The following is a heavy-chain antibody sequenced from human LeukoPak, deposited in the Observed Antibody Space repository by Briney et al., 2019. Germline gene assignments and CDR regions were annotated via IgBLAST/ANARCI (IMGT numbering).Heavy chain of an antibody. CDR1: GGSISSSSYY. V-gene: IGHV4-39*01. J-gene: IGHJ4*02. CDR3: ASQAARLWELY. D-gene: IGHD1-26*01. CDR2: IYYSGST. Sequence: SETLSLTCTVFGGSISSSSYYWGWIRQPPGKGLEWIGSIYYSGSTYYNPSLNSRVTISVDTSNNQFSLKLRSVTAADTAVYYCASQAARLWELYWGQGTLVTVSS.